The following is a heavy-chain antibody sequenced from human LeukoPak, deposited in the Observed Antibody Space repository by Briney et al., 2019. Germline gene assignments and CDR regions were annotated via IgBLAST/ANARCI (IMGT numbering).Heavy chain of an antibody. CDR1: GGSISSYY. D-gene: IGHD3-10*01. Sequence: SETLSLTCTVSGGSISSYYWSWIRQPPGKGLEWIGYIYYSGSTNYNPSLKSRVTISVDTSKNQFSLKLSSVTAADTAVYYCASSYYYGSGSYYPPSGWGQGTLVTVSS. CDR2: IYYSGST. V-gene: IGHV4-59*01. CDR3: ASSYYYGSGSYYPPSG. J-gene: IGHJ4*02.